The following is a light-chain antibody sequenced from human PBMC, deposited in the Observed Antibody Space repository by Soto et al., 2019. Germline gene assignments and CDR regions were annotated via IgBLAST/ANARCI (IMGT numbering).Light chain of an antibody. CDR1: SGHSSYI. CDR3: ETWDSNTHTV. Sequence: QLVLTQSSSASASLGSSVKLTCTLSSGHSSYIIAWHQQQPGKAPRYLMKLEGSGSYNKGSGVPDRFSGSSSGADRYLTISNLQFXXEADYYCETWDSNTHTVFGGGTKLTV. CDR2: LEGSGSY. J-gene: IGLJ3*02. V-gene: IGLV4-60*02.